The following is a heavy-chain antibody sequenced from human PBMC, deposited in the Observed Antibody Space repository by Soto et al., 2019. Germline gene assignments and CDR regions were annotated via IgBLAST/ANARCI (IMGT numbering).Heavy chain of an antibody. CDR1: GGSISSSNW. CDR3: ARDYMVRGVMRWFDP. Sequence: QVQLQESGPGLVKPSGTLSLTCAVSGGSISSSNWWSWVRQPPGKGLEWIGEIYHSGSNNYNPSLKSRVTLSVDKSKNQFSLKLSSVTAADTAVYYCARDYMVRGVMRWFDPWGQGTLVTVSS. V-gene: IGHV4-4*02. D-gene: IGHD3-10*01. CDR2: IYHSGSN. J-gene: IGHJ5*02.